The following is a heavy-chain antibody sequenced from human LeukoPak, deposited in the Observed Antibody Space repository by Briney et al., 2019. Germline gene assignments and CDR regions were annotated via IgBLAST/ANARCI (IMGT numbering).Heavy chain of an antibody. Sequence: ASVKVSCKASGYTFIDYYMHWVRQAPGQGLEWIGWINPNSGGTNFAQKFQGRVTMTTDTSISTAYMEVSRLRSDDTAVYYCARVRIGQQLDKYYYYAMDVWGQGTTVTVSS. CDR3: ARVRIGQQLDKYYYYAMDV. V-gene: IGHV1-2*02. J-gene: IGHJ6*02. D-gene: IGHD6-13*01. CDR2: INPNSGGT. CDR1: GYTFIDYY.